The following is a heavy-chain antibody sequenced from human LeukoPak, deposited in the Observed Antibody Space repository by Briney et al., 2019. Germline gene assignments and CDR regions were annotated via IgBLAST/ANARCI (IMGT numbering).Heavy chain of an antibody. D-gene: IGHD3-9*01. CDR1: GFTFSSYA. CDR2: ISGSGGST. CDR3: AKVIVTGYYKGLFDY. V-gene: IGHV3-23*01. Sequence: EGSLRLSCAASGFTFSSYAMSWVRQAPGKGLEWVSAISGSGGSTYYADSVKGRFTISRDNSKSTLYLQMNSLRAEDTAVYYCAKVIVTGYYKGLFDYWGQGTLVTVSS. J-gene: IGHJ4*02.